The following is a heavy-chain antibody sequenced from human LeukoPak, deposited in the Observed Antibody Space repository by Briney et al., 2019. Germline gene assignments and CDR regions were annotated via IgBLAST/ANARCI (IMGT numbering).Heavy chain of an antibody. CDR2: IYYSGST. CDR3: ARATAGTIDS. D-gene: IGHD6-13*01. CDR1: GGSISSGGYY. J-gene: IGHJ4*02. V-gene: IGHV4-61*08. Sequence: PSETLSLICTVSGGSISSGGYYWRWIRQPPGKGLEWIGYIYYSGSTNYNPSLKSRVTISVDTSKNQFSLKLSSVTAADTAVYYCARATAGTIDSWGQGTLVTVSS.